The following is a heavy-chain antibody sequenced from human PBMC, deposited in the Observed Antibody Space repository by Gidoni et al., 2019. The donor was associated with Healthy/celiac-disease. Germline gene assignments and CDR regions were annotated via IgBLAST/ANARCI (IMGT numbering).Heavy chain of an antibody. CDR2: ISYDGSNK. J-gene: IGHJ3*02. V-gene: IGHV3-30*04. Sequence: QVQLVESGGGVVQPGRSLRLSCAASGFTFSSYAMHWVRQAPGKGLEWVAVISYDGSNKYYADSVKGRFTISRDNSKNTLYLQMNSLRAEDTAVYYCARDLGVVVIIGWGDAFDIWGQGTMVTVSS. CDR1: GFTFSSYA. D-gene: IGHD3-22*01. CDR3: ARDLGVVVIIGWGDAFDI.